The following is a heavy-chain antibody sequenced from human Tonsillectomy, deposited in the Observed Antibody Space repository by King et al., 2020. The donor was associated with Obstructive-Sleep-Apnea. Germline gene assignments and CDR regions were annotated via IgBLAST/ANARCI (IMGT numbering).Heavy chain of an antibody. CDR3: ARRITGTTGTFDI. CDR2: IYYSGST. CDR1: GGSISSYY. J-gene: IGHJ3*02. D-gene: IGHD1-7*01. V-gene: IGHV4-59*01. Sequence: VQLQESGPGLVKPSETLSLTCTVSGGSISSYYWSCIRQPPGKGLEWIGYIYYSGSTKYNPSLKSRVTISVDTSKNQFSLKLSSVTAADTAVYYCARRITGTTGTFDIWGQGTMVTVSS.